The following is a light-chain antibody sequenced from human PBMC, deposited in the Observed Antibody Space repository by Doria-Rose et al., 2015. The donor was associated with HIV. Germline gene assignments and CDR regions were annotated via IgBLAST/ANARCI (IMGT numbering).Light chain of an antibody. CDR3: QQYSTSPET. V-gene: IGKV3-20*01. CDR2: DAT. J-gene: IGKJ1*01. Sequence: LSLSPGERVTLSCGASQTVYSTYLAWYQHKPGQAPRLLIYDATRRATGIPDRFSGSGSGRDFTLTISRLEPEDFAVYYCQQYSTSPETFGQGTKVQF. CDR1: QTVYSTY.